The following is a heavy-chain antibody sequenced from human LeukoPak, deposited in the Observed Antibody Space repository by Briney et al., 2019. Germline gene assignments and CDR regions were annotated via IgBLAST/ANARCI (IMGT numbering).Heavy chain of an antibody. D-gene: IGHD3-22*01. CDR3: ARDNYYYDSSGYYHFDY. V-gene: IGHV3-21*01. Sequence: GGSLRLSCAASGFTFSSYWMNWVRQAPGKGLEWVSSISSSSSYIYYADSVKGRFTISRDNAKNSLYLQMNSLRAEDTAVYYCARDNYYYDSSGYYHFDYWGQGTLVTVSS. J-gene: IGHJ4*02. CDR1: GFTFSSYW. CDR2: ISSSSSYI.